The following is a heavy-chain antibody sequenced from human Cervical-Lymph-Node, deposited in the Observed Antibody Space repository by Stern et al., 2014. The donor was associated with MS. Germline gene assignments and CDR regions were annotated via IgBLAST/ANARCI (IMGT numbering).Heavy chain of an antibody. CDR1: GFSLRTYW. D-gene: IGHD1/OR15-1a*01. CDR2: INGDGSNT. J-gene: IGHJ6*02. Sequence: VQLVESGGGLVQPGGSLRLSCAASGFSLRTYWMHWVRQVPGMGLVWVSRINGDGSNTRYADSVKGRFTISRDNGKNMVFLQMNNLRAEDTAVYYCARDGITRSGLDVWGLGTPVTVSS. CDR3: ARDGITRSGLDV. V-gene: IGHV3-74*01.